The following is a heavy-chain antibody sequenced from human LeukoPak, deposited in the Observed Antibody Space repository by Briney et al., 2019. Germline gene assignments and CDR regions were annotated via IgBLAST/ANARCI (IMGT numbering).Heavy chain of an antibody. Sequence: PGGSLRLSCTASGFTFGDYAMSWVRQAPVKGLEWVGSIRSKPYGGTTEYAASVKGRFTISRDDSKSIAYLQMNSLKTEDTAIYYCARGAFGYVRYFDYWGQGTLVTVSS. CDR2: IRSKPYGGTT. CDR3: ARGAFGYVRYFDY. J-gene: IGHJ4*02. V-gene: IGHV3-49*04. D-gene: IGHD5-12*01. CDR1: GFTFGDYA.